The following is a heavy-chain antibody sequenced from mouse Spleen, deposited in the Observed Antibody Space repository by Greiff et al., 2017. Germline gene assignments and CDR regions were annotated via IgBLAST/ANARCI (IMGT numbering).Heavy chain of an antibody. J-gene: IGHJ3*01. CDR1: GYTFTSYW. D-gene: IGHD1-1*01. CDR3: TRPFYYYGTPFAY. CDR2: IYPGNSDT. V-gene: IGHV1-5*01. Sequence: EVQLQQSGTVLARPGASVKMSCKASGYTFTSYWMHWVKQRPGQGLEWIGAIYPGNSDTSYNQKFKGKAKLTAVTSTSTAYMELSSLTNEDSAVYYCTRPFYYYGTPFAYWGQGTLVTVSA.